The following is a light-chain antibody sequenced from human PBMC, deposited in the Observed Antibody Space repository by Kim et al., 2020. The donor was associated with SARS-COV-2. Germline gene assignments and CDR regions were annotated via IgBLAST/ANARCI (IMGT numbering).Light chain of an antibody. CDR1: QNINNW. CDR3: QHYDAASRA. J-gene: IGKJ1*01. Sequence: ASVGDRVTINCRASQNINNWLAWYQQKPGTVPKLLIYKTFILESGVPSRFSGSGSGTKFTLTISNLQPDDSATYYCQHYDAASRAFGQGTKVEIK. CDR2: KTF. V-gene: IGKV1-5*03.